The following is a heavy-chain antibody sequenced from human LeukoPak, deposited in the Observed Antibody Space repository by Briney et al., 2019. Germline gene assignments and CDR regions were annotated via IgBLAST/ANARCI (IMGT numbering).Heavy chain of an antibody. Sequence: SETLSLTCAVYGGSFSGYYWSWIRQPPGKGLEWIGEINHSGSTNYNPSLKSRVTISVDTSKNQFSLKLSSVTAADTAVYYCARASTNYYDSSGYYFSTGWAFDIWGQGTMVTVSS. D-gene: IGHD3-22*01. V-gene: IGHV4-34*01. CDR3: ARASTNYYDSSGYYFSTGWAFDI. J-gene: IGHJ3*02. CDR2: INHSGST. CDR1: GGSFSGYY.